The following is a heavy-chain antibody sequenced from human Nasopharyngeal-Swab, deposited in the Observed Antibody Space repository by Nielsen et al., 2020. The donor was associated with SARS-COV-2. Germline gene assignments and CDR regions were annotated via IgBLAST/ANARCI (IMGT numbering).Heavy chain of an antibody. V-gene: IGHV6-1*01. CDR1: GHSDSCQSAA. Sequence: LTLSLTGAISGHSDSCQSAAWNRSRQSPSRGLEWLGRTYYRSKWYNDYAVSVKSRITINPDTSKNQFSLQLNSMTPEDTAVYYCARRPCYCYGMDVWGQGTTVTVSS. CDR2: TYYRSKWYN. J-gene: IGHJ6*02. CDR3: ARRPCYCYGMDV.